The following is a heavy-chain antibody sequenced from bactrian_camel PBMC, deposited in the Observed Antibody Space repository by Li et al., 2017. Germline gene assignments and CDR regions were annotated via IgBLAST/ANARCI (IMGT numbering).Heavy chain of an antibody. J-gene: IGHJ6*01. D-gene: IGHD2*01. Sequence: DVQLVESGGGSVQAGGSLRLSCAASGIHRTYCMAWFRQVPGKGLEWVSTVDSGGGTTYYADSVKGRSTISRDNVKNTVYLQMNNLQPEDTAVYYCARDVVGSWSYGGYWGQGTQVTVS. CDR2: VDSGGGTT. V-gene: IGHV3S40*01. CDR3: ARDVVGSWSYGGY. CDR1: GIHRTYC.